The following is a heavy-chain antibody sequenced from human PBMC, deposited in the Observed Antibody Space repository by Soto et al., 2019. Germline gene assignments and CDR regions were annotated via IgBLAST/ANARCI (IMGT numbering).Heavy chain of an antibody. V-gene: IGHV1-18*01. J-gene: IGHJ5*02. CDR3: AFSNYVGNWFDP. Sequence: ASVKVSCKASGYTFTSYGISWVRQAPGQGLEWMGWISAYNGNTNYAQKLQGRVTITTDTSTSTAYMELSSLRFEDTAVYYCAFSNYVGNWFDPWGQGTLVTVSS. CDR2: ISAYNGNT. CDR1: GYTFTSYG. D-gene: IGHD4-4*01.